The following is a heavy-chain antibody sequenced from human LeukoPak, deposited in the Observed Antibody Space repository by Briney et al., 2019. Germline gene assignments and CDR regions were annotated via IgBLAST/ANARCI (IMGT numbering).Heavy chain of an antibody. CDR2: ISAYNGNT. Sequence: ASVKVSCKASGYTFTSYGISWVRQAPGQGLEWMGWISAYNGNTNYAQKLQGRVTMTTDTSTSTAYMELRSLRPDDTAVYYCAREDRVAMVRGPLGAFDIWGQGTMVTVSS. CDR1: GYTFTSYG. D-gene: IGHD3-10*01. V-gene: IGHV1-18*01. CDR3: AREDRVAMVRGPLGAFDI. J-gene: IGHJ3*02.